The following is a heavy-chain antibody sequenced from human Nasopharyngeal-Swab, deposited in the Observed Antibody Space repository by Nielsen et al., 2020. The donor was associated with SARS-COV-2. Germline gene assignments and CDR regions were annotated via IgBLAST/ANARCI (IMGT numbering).Heavy chain of an antibody. CDR2: IYYSGST. J-gene: IGHJ5*02. CDR3: ARDYYDSSGYYGGFDP. D-gene: IGHD3-22*01. V-gene: IGHV4-30-4*01. Sequence: WIRQPPGKGLEWIGYIYYSGSTYYNPSLKSRVTISVDTSKHQFSLKLSSVTAADTAVYYCARDYYDSSGYYGGFDPWGQGTLVTVSS.